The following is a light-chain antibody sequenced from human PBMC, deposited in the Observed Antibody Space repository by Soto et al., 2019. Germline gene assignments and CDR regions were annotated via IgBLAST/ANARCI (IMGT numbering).Light chain of an antibody. Sequence: QSALTQPRSVSGSPGHSVTISCFGTSSDIGSYNAVSWYQQHPGKAPKLIIFDVFERPSGVPDRFSGSKSGNSASLTISGLQAEDESDYYCSSFAPSYRVILGGGTKLTVL. CDR1: SSDIGSYNA. V-gene: IGLV2-11*01. CDR2: DVF. CDR3: SSFAPSYRVI. J-gene: IGLJ2*01.